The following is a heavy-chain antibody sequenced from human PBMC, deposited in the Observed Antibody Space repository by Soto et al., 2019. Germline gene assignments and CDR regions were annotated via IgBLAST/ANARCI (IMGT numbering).Heavy chain of an antibody. CDR2: IYYSGST. CDR1: GGSISSYY. CDR3: ARRGGDTAMVTTAFDI. J-gene: IGHJ3*02. V-gene: IGHV4-59*08. Sequence: SETLSLTCTVSGGSISSYYWSWIRQPPGKGLEWIGYIYYSGSTNYNPSLKSRVTISVDTSKNQFSLKLSSVTAADTAVYYCARRGGDTAMVTTAFDIWGQGTMVTVSS. D-gene: IGHD5-18*01.